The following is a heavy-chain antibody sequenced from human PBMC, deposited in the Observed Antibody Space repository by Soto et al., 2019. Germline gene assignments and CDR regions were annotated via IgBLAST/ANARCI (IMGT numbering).Heavy chain of an antibody. CDR1: GGSISNGYH. J-gene: IGHJ6*02. D-gene: IGHD6-6*01. V-gene: IGHV4-38-2*02. CDR2: IFHTGTT. Sequence: PSETLSLTCIVSGGSISNGYHWAWIRQPPGMRLEWVASIFHTGTTYYNPSLTSRVTIYVDTSKNQFSPKLTSVTAADSAVYYCARDDGILSSSSSYSSSRGTDYYYYYGMDVWGQGTTVTVSS. CDR3: ARDDGILSSSSSYSSSRGTDYYYYYGMDV.